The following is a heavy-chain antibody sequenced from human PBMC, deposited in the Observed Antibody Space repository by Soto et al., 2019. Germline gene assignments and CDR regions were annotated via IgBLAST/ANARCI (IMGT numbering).Heavy chain of an antibody. CDR3: ARSSITIFGVIPISGMDV. CDR1: GCTLSTYV. D-gene: IGHD3-3*01. CDR2: IIPIFGTP. J-gene: IGHJ6*02. Sequence: SVKLSCKASGCTLSTYVINWVRQAPRLGLEWMGGIIPIFGTPNYAQKFQGRVTITADEPTSTAYMELSSLRSEDTALYYCARSSITIFGVIPISGMDVWGQGTTVTVSS. V-gene: IGHV1-69*13.